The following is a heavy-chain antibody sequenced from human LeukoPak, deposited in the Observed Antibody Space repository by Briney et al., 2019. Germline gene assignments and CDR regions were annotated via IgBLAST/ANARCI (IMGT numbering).Heavy chain of an antibody. V-gene: IGHV1-2*02. J-gene: IGHJ4*02. Sequence: ASVKVSCKASGYTFTGYYMHWVRQAPGQGLEWMGWINPNSGGTNYAQKFQGRVTMTRDTSISTAYMELSRLRSDDTAVYYCARGSDSGSEPSDYWGQGTLVTVSS. CDR3: ARGSDSGSEPSDY. CDR2: INPNSGGT. CDR1: GYTFTGYY. D-gene: IGHD5-12*01.